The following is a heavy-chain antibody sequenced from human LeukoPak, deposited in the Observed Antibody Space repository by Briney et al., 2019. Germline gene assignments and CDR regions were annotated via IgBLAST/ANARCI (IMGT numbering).Heavy chain of an antibody. CDR2: IYSGGST. Sequence: GGSLRLSCAASGFTVSSNYMSWVRQAPGKGLEWVSVIYSGGSTYYADSVKGRFTISRDNSKNTLYLQMNSLRAEDTAVYYCASRNPLYYYGMDVWGQGTTVTVSS. CDR3: ASRNPLYYYGMDV. V-gene: IGHV3-66*01. J-gene: IGHJ6*02. CDR1: GFTVSSNY. D-gene: IGHD4-4*01.